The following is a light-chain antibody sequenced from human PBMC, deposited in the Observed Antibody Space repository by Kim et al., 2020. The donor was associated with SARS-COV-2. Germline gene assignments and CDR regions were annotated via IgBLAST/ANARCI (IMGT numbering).Light chain of an antibody. Sequence: YPGERATLSCRASQSVASSYLALYQQKPGQAPRLLIYDASNRATDIPDRFSGSGSGTDFTLTISRLEPEDYAVYFCQQYGGSPLTFGGGTKVDIK. V-gene: IGKV3-20*01. CDR1: QSVASSY. CDR3: QQYGGSPLT. CDR2: DAS. J-gene: IGKJ4*01.